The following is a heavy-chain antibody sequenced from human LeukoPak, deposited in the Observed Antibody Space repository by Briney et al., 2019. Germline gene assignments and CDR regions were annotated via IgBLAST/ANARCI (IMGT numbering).Heavy chain of an antibody. CDR3: TRDRTTITLFEL. D-gene: IGHD4-11*01. CDR1: GFSISSYW. J-gene: IGHJ4*02. V-gene: IGHV3-74*01. CDR2: ISPDGSTT. Sequence: GRSLRLSCAASGFSISSYWMHWVRQVPGKGLVWVSRISPDGSTTGYADSVKGRFTASRDNARNTLYLQTNSLRAEDSAVYYCTRDRTTITLFELWGQGTLVTVSS.